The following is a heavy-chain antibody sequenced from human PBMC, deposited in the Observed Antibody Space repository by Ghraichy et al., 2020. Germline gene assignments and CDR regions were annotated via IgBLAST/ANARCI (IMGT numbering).Heavy chain of an antibody. D-gene: IGHD1-26*01. J-gene: IGHJ4*02. V-gene: IGHV3-7*03. Sequence: GESLNISCAASGFTFSSYWMSWVRQAPGKGLEWVANIKQDGSEKYYVDSVKGRFTISRDNAKNSLYLQMNSLRAEDTAVYYCARGPRPEWELPFDYWGQGTLVTVSS. CDR3: ARGPRPEWELPFDY. CDR1: GFTFSSYW. CDR2: IKQDGSEK.